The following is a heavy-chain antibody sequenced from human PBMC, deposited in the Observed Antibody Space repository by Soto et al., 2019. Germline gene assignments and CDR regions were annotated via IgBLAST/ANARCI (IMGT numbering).Heavy chain of an antibody. D-gene: IGHD3-9*01. CDR1: GYSFTSYW. CDR2: IDPSDSYT. CDR3: ARLHQRGDILTGYSHYYYYGMDV. V-gene: IGHV5-10-1*01. Sequence: GESLKISCKGSGYSFTSYWISWVRQMPGKGLEWMGRIDPSDSYTNYSPSFQGHVTISADKSISTAYLQWSSLKASDTAMYYCARLHQRGDILTGYSHYYYYGMDVWGQGTTVTVSS. J-gene: IGHJ6*02.